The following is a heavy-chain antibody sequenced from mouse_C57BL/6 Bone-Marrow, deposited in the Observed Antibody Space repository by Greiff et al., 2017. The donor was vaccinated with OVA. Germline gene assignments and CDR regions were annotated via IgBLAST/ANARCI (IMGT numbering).Heavy chain of an antibody. D-gene: IGHD2-5*01. CDR1: GYTFTDYE. CDR3: TRGYSNYYAMDY. CDR2: IDPETGGT. J-gene: IGHJ4*01. V-gene: IGHV1-15*01. Sequence: VQLQESWAELVRPGASVTLSCKASGYTFTDYEMHWVKQTPVHGLEWIGAIDPETGGTAYNPKFKGKAILTADKSSSTAYMELRSLTSEDSAVYYCTRGYSNYYAMDYWGQGTSVTVSS.